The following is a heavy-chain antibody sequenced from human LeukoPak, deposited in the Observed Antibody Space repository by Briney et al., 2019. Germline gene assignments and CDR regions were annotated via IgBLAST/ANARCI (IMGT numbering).Heavy chain of an antibody. J-gene: IGHJ4*02. V-gene: IGHV4-34*01. D-gene: IGHD3-22*01. Sequence: PSETLSLTCAVYGGSFSDYYWTWIRQPPGAGLEWIGEINHSGSTNYNPSLKSRVTMSVDTSKNQFSLKVTSVTAADTAVYYCARGWDYDRSGYYLGYWGQGTLVTVSS. CDR1: GGSFSDYY. CDR2: INHSGST. CDR3: ARGWDYDRSGYYLGY.